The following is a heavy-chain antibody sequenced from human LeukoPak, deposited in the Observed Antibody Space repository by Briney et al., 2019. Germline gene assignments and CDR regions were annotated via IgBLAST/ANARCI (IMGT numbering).Heavy chain of an antibody. CDR1: GGSFSGYY. D-gene: IGHD3-16*01. J-gene: IGHJ4*02. V-gene: IGHV4-34*01. CDR2: INHSGST. CDR3: AGVPRFRFLAY. Sequence: SETLSLTCAVYGGSFSGYYWSWIRQPPGKGLEWIGEINHSGSTNYNPSLKSRVTISVDTSKNQFSLKLSSVTAADTAVYYCAGVPRFRFLAYWGQGTLVNVPS.